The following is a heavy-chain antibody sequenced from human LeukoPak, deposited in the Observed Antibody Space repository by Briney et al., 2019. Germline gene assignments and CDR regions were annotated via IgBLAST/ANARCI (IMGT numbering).Heavy chain of an antibody. Sequence: GGFLRLSCAASGFTFSSYWMSWVRQAPGKGLEWVANIKQDGSEKYYVDSVKGRFTISRDNAKNSLYLQMNSLRAEDTAVYYCATRITMVRGVRPDAFDIWGQGTMVTVSS. D-gene: IGHD3-10*01. CDR1: GFTFSSYW. J-gene: IGHJ3*02. V-gene: IGHV3-7*01. CDR2: IKQDGSEK. CDR3: ATRITMVRGVRPDAFDI.